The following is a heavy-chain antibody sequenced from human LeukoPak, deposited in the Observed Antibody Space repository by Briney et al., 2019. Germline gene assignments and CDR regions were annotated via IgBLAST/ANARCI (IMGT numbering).Heavy chain of an antibody. D-gene: IGHD1-26*01. Sequence: GGSLRLSCAASGFTFSSYAMSWVRQAPGKGLEWVSYISSSGSTIYYADSVKGRFTISRDNAKNSLYLQMNSLRAEDTAVYYCARASGSFMGMDVWGKGTTVTVSS. CDR3: ARASGSFMGMDV. CDR2: ISSSGSTI. J-gene: IGHJ6*03. V-gene: IGHV3-48*03. CDR1: GFTFSSYA.